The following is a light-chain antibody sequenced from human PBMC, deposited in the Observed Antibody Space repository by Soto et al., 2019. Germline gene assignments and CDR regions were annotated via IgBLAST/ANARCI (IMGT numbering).Light chain of an antibody. CDR3: QQRINWPYT. CDR1: QSISIN. V-gene: IGKV3-11*01. J-gene: IGKJ2*01. CDR2: DAS. Sequence: EIMMTQSPDSLSVSPGERATLSCRASQSISINLAWYQQRPGQAPRLLIYDASSRAAGSPARFSGSGSGTDFTLTISSLEPEDFAVYYCQQRINWPYTFGQGTKVDIK.